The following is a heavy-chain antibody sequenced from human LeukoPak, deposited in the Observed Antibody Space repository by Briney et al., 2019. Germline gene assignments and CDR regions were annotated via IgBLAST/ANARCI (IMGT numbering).Heavy chain of an antibody. Sequence: SETLSLTCTVSGCSISSYYWSWIRQPAGKGLEWIGRIYTSGSTNYNPSLKSRVTISVDTSKNQFSLKLSSVPPADTAVYYCARDITMGATTGGFFDYWGQGTLVTVSS. J-gene: IGHJ4*02. CDR3: ARDITMGATTGGFFDY. V-gene: IGHV4-4*07. CDR1: GCSISSYY. CDR2: IYTSGST. D-gene: IGHD1-26*01.